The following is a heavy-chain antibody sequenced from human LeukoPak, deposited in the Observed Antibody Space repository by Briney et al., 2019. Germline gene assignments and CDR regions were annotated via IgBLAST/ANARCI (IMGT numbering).Heavy chain of an antibody. Sequence: GGSLRLSCAASGFTFSSYAMSWVRQAPGKGLEWVSSISGGGGSTYYADSVKGRFTISRDNAKNSLYLQMNSLRAEDTAVYYCAELGITMIGGVWGKGTTVTISS. CDR3: AELGITMIGGV. D-gene: IGHD3-10*02. V-gene: IGHV3-23*01. CDR1: GFTFSSYA. J-gene: IGHJ6*04. CDR2: ISGGGGST.